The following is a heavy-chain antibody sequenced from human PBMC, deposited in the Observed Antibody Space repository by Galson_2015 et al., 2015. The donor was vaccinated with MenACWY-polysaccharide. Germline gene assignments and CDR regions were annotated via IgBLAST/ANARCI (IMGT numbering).Heavy chain of an antibody. CDR1: GFTFGDYA. J-gene: IGHJ4*02. V-gene: IGHV3-49*04. CDR2: IRSKAYGGTT. D-gene: IGHD6-19*01. CDR3: TTPPGIAVAAVGDY. Sequence: SLRLSCAASGFTFGDYAMSWVRQAPGTGLGWVGFIRSKAYGGTTEYAASVKGRFTITRDDYKSIAYLQMNSLKTADTAVYYCTTPPGIAVAAVGDYWGQGTLVTVSS.